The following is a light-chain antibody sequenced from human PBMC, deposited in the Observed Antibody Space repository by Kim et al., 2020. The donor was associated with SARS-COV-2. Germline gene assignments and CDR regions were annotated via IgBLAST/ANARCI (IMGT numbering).Light chain of an antibody. J-gene: IGKJ1*01. V-gene: IGKV1-27*01. CDR2: AAS. CDR1: QYISNY. CDR3: QKCDSAPWT. Sequence: VYGGDRVTITGRASQYISNYLAWFQLQPGQAPTLLIYAASALQPGVPSRFSGSGSGTDFTLTVTSLQPEDVATYYCQKCDSAPWTFGQGTKVDIK.